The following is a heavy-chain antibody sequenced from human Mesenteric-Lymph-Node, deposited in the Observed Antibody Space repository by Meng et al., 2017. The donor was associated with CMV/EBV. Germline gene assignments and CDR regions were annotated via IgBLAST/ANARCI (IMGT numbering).Heavy chain of an antibody. J-gene: IGHJ4*02. CDR1: GYTFTGYY. CDR2: INPNSGGT. CDR3: ARGGQQPNSWYGY. V-gene: IGHV1-2*02. Sequence: ASVKVSCKASGYTFTGYYMHWVRQAPGQGLEWMGWINPNSGGTNYAQKFQGRVTMTRDTSTGTVYMELSSLRSEDTAVYYCARGGQQPNSWYGYWGQGTLVTVSS. D-gene: IGHD6-13*01.